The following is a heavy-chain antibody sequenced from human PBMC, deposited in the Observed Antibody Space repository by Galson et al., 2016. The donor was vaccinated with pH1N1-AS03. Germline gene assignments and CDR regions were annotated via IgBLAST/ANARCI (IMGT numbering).Heavy chain of an antibody. D-gene: IGHD5-24*01. V-gene: IGHV3-74*01. CDR3: ARGRRMAVSGYYYMDV. CDR2: ITGDGRYT. CDR1: GFTLNNYW. J-gene: IGHJ6*03. Sequence: SLRLSCAASGFTLNNYWIHWVRQAPGKGLVWVSRITGDGRYTGYVDSVMGRFSSSRDNGENTLYLQMDRLRAEDTAVYWCARGRRMAVSGYYYMDVWGTGTTVTVSS.